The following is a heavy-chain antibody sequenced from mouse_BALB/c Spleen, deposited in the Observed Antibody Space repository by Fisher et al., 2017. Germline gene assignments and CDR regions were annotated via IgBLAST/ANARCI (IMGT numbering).Heavy chain of an antibody. J-gene: IGHJ4*01. Sequence: RFTISRDNPKNTLFLQMTSLRSEDTAMYYCARSSSYVGYAMDYWGQGTSVTVSS. CDR3: ARSSSYVGYAMDY. V-gene: IGHV5-17*02. D-gene: IGHD1-1*01.